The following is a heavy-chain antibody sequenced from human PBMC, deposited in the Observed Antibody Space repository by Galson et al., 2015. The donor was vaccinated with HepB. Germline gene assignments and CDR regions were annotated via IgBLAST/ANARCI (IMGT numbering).Heavy chain of an antibody. CDR2: IYPGDSDT. CDR3: ARRPYDSSGYYYYFDY. V-gene: IGHV5-51*03. D-gene: IGHD3-22*01. CDR1: GSSFTSYW. Sequence: QSGAEVKKPGESLKISCKGSGSSFTSYWIGWVRQMPGKGLEWMGIIYPGDSDTRYSPSFQGQVTISADKSISTAYLQWSSLKASDTAMYYCARRPYDSSGYYYYFDYWGQGTLVTVSS. J-gene: IGHJ4*02.